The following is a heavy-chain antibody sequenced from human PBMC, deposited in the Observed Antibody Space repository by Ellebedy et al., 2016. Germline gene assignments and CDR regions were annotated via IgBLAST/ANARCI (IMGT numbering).Heavy chain of an antibody. Sequence: GGSLRLXXAASGFTFSSYGMHWVRQAPGKGLEWVAVIWYDGSNKYYADSVKGRFTISRDNSKNTLYLQMNSLRAEDTAVYYCARGMGRHYFDYWGQGTLVTVSS. D-gene: IGHD5-24*01. J-gene: IGHJ4*02. CDR1: GFTFSSYG. V-gene: IGHV3-33*01. CDR2: IWYDGSNK. CDR3: ARGMGRHYFDY.